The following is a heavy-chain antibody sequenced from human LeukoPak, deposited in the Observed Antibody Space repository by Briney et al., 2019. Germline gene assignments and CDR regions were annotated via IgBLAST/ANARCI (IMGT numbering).Heavy chain of an antibody. CDR1: GGSISSYY. CDR3: ARGGIVATVYFDY. CDR2: IYYSGST. D-gene: IGHD5-12*01. Sequence: PSETLSLTCTVYGGSISSYYWSWIRQPPGKGLEWIGYIYYSGSTNYNPSLKSRVTISVDTSKNQFSLKLSSVTAADTAVYYCARGGIVATVYFDYWGQGTLVTVSS. V-gene: IGHV4-59*01. J-gene: IGHJ4*02.